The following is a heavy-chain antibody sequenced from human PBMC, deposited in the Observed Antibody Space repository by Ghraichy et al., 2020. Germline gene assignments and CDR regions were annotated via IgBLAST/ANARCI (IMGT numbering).Heavy chain of an antibody. CDR3: WRESRTTVVTPSYWFDP. J-gene: IGHJ5*02. Sequence: ASVKVSCKASGYTFTSYYMHWVRQAPGQGLEWMGIINPSGGSTSYAQKFQGRVTMTRDTSTSTVYMELSSLRSEDTAVYYWWRESRTTVVTPSYWFDPWGQGTLVTVSS. CDR1: GYTFTSYY. D-gene: IGHD4-23*01. V-gene: IGHV1-46*01. CDR2: INPSGGST.